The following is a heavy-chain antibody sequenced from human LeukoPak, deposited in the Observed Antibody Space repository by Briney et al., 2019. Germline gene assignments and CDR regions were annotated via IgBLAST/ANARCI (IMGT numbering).Heavy chain of an antibody. D-gene: IGHD6-13*01. V-gene: IGHV3-11*01. CDR3: ARGAGYSSSWYGTCDL. CDR2: ISSSGSTI. J-gene: IGHJ4*02. Sequence: NPGGSLRLSCAASGFSFSDYYMTWIRQAPGKGLEWVSYISSSGSTIYYADSVKGRFTISRDNAKNSLYLQMNSLRAEDTAVYYCARGAGYSSSWYGTCDLWRQGTLVTVSS. CDR1: GFSFSDYY.